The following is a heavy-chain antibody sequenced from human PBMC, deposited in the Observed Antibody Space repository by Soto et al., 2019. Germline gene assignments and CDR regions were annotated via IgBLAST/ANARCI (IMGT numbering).Heavy chain of an antibody. D-gene: IGHD3-22*01. CDR3: AKWWEVVVITSPGGMDV. V-gene: IGHV3-23*01. J-gene: IGHJ6*02. Sequence: GGSLRLSCAASGFTFSSYAMSWVRQAPGKGLEWVSAISGSGGSTYYADSVKGRFTISRDNSKNTLYLQMNSLRAEDTAVYYCAKWWEVVVITSPGGMDVWGQGTTVTVSS. CDR1: GFTFSSYA. CDR2: ISGSGGST.